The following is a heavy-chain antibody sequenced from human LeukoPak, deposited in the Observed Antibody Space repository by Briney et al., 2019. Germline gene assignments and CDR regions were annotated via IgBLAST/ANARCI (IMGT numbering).Heavy chain of an antibody. V-gene: IGHV4-38-2*02. CDR2: ILHSGNT. CDR1: GYSINSGYY. Sequence: ASETLSLTCTVSGYSINSGYYWGWIRQPPGKGLEWIGSILHSGNTYYNPSLKSRVTISVATSKNQFSLKLSSVTAADTAVHYCARPVTGDDAFDIWGQGTMVTVSS. D-gene: IGHD1-20*01. J-gene: IGHJ3*02. CDR3: ARPVTGDDAFDI.